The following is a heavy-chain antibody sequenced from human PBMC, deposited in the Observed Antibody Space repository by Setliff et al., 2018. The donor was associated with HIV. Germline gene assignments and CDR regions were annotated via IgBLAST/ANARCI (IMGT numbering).Heavy chain of an antibody. CDR1: GGTFSSYA. CDR3: AKNRNLVVVISTFDC. CDR2: IIPIFGTA. J-gene: IGHJ4*02. V-gene: IGHV1-69*13. Sequence: SVKVSCKASGGTFSSYAISWVRQAPGQGLEWMGGIIPIFGTANYAQKFQGRVTITADESTSTAYMELSSLRAEDTAVYYCAKNRNLVVVISTFDCWGQGTLVTVSS. D-gene: IGHD3-22*01.